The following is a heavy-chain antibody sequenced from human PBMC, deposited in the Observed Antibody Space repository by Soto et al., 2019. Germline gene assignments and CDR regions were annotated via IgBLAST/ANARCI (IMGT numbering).Heavy chain of an antibody. V-gene: IGHV4-31*03. J-gene: IGHJ5*02. D-gene: IGHD1-7*01. Sequence: PSETLSLTCTVSGGSISSGNYYGNYYWSWIRQPPGKGLEWIGYIHYSGSTYYNPSLKSRVTISLDTSKNQFSLKLTSVTAADTAAYYCAGPHDGTTQNYGFGPCGQLPLVTACS. CDR3: AGPHDGTTQNYGFGP. CDR2: IHYSGST. CDR1: GGSISSGNYYGNYY.